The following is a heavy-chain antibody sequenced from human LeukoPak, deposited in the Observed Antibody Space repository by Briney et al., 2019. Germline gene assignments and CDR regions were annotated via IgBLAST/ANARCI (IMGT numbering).Heavy chain of an antibody. CDR3: TRGHCSGGSCYALPLDY. CDR2: IRSKAYGGTT. V-gene: IGHV3-49*03. Sequence: GGSLRLFCTASGFTFGDYAMSWFRQAPGRGLEWVGFIRSKAYGGTTEYAASVKGRVTISSDDSKSIAYLKMNSLETEDTAVYYCTRGHCSGGSCYALPLDYWGQGTLVTVSS. CDR1: GFTFGDYA. J-gene: IGHJ4*02. D-gene: IGHD2-15*01.